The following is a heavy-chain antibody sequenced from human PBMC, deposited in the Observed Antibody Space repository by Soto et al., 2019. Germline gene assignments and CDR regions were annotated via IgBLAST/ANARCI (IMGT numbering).Heavy chain of an antibody. J-gene: IGHJ5*02. CDR3: VRPALKRGSSWFDP. V-gene: IGHV1-69*01. CDR2: INSFFETT. D-gene: IGHD3-16*01. Sequence: QVQLVQSGAEVKKPGSSVKVSCKASGGTFSSYGVTWVRQAPGQGLEWVGGINSFFETTNYAQRFQGRVTITADESTDTAYMELISLRSEDTAVYYCVRPALKRGSSWFDPWGQGTLVIVSS. CDR1: GGTFSSYG.